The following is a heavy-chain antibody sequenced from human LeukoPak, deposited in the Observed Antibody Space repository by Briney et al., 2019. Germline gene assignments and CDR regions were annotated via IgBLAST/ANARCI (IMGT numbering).Heavy chain of an antibody. D-gene: IGHD5-24*01. CDR1: GGSVSGYY. V-gene: IGHV4-34*01. J-gene: IGHJ4*02. CDR2: INHSGST. CDR3: ARRDGYNYYFDY. Sequence: ASETLSLTCAVYGGSVSGYYWSWIRQPPGKGLEWIGEINHSGSTNYNPSLKSLVTISVDTSKNQFSLKLSSVTAADTAVYYCARRDGYNYYFDYWGQGTLVTVSS.